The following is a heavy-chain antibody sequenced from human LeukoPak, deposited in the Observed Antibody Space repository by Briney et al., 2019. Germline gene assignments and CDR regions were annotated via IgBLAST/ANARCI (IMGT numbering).Heavy chain of an antibody. Sequence: AETLSLTCTVSGGSISSYYWSWIRQPPGKGLEWIGYIYSSGSTNYNPSLNSRVTISVDTSKNQFSLKLTSVTAADTAVYYCASTTTTYYSYFNYYMGVWGKGPTVTVSS. D-gene: IGHD4-17*01. CDR3: ASTTTTYYSYFNYYMGV. V-gene: IGHV4-4*09. CDR1: GGSISSYY. J-gene: IGHJ6*03. CDR2: IYSSGST.